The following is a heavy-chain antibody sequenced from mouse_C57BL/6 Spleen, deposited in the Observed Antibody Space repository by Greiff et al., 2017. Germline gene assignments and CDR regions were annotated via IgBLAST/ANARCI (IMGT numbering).Heavy chain of an antibody. CDR2: IDPSDSET. CDR3: ARYGNYYFDY. CDR1: GYTFTSYW. D-gene: IGHD2-1*01. J-gene: IGHJ2*01. V-gene: IGHV1-52*01. Sequence: QVQLKQSGAELVRPGSSVKLSCKASGYTFTSYWMHWVKQRPIQGLEWIGNIDPSDSETHYNQKFKDKATLTVDKSSSTAYMQLSSLTSEDSAVYYCARYGNYYFDYWGQGTTLTVSS.